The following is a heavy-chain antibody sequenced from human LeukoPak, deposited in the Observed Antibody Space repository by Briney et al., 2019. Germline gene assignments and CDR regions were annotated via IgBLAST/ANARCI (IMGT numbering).Heavy chain of an antibody. J-gene: IGHJ6*03. CDR2: INPSGSA. Sequence: PSGTLSLTCAVYGGSFSGFYWSWIRQTPNKGLEWIGQINPSGSANYNPSLKSRVTISTHTSNNQFSLELGSVTAADTAMYYCARSRGDGDYVGGYYYMDVWGKGTTVTASS. CDR3: ARSRGDGDYVGGYYYMDV. CDR1: GGSFSGFY. V-gene: IGHV4-34*01. D-gene: IGHD4-17*01.